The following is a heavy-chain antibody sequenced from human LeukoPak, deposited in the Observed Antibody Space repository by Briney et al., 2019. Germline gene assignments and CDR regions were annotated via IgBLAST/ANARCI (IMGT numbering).Heavy chain of an antibody. CDR1: GFTFSSYS. D-gene: IGHD1-14*01. CDR3: ARSDRVEDAFDI. Sequence: GGSLRLSCVPSGFTFSSYSMNWVRQAPGKGLEWVSSISSGSSYIYYADSVKGRFTISRDNAKNSLYLQMNSLRAEDTPVYYCARSDRVEDAFDIWGQGTMVTVSS. CDR2: ISSGSSYI. J-gene: IGHJ3*02. V-gene: IGHV3-21*01.